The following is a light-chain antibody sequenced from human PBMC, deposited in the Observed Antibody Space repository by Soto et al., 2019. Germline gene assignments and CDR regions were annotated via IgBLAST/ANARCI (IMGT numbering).Light chain of an antibody. CDR3: QSYDSSLSRYV. V-gene: IGLV1-40*01. Sequence: QSVLTQPPSVSGAPGQRVTISCTGGSSNIGAGYDVHWYQQLPGTAPKLLIYTNTNRPSGVPDRFSGSKSGTSASLAITGLQAEDEADYYCQSYDSSLSRYVFGAGTQLTVL. CDR1: SSNIGAGYD. J-gene: IGLJ1*01. CDR2: TNT.